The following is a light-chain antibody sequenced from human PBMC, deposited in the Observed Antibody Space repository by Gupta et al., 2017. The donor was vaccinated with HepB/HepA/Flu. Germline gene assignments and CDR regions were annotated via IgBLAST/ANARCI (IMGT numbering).Light chain of an antibody. CDR3: QQYGSGT. CDR2: GAS. Sequence: IVLTQSPDTLSLSPGERATLSCRASQRISSNYLAWYQQKRGHAPRLVIYGASRRATGIPDRCSGGGSGTDFTLSINRVEAEDFAVYYCQQYGSGTFGHGTTVDIK. V-gene: IGKV3-20*01. CDR1: QRISSNY. J-gene: IGKJ3*01.